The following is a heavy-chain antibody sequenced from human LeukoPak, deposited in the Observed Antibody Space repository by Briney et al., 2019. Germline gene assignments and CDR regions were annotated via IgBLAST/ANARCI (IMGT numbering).Heavy chain of an antibody. CDR2: IYNSGRT. Sequence: PSETLSLTCTVSGXSIGDYYGNWIRQPPGKGLEWLGSIYNSGRTNYNPSLKSRVTISVDTSKNQFSLRLSSVTAADTAVYYCARSHCSGGSCYSVDYWGQGTLVTVSS. CDR3: ARSHCSGGSCYSVDY. J-gene: IGHJ4*02. D-gene: IGHD2-15*01. V-gene: IGHV4-59*01. CDR1: GXSIGDYY.